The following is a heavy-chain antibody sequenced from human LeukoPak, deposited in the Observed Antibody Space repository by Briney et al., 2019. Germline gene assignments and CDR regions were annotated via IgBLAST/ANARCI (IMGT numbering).Heavy chain of an antibody. CDR2: ISSSSSYI. V-gene: IGHV3-21*01. CDR3: AKQYYYGMDV. Sequence: PGGSLRLSCAASGFTFSTYAMSWVRQAPGKGLEWVSSISSSSSYIYYADSVKGRFTISRDNAKNSLYLQMNSLRAEDTAVYYCAKQYYYGMDVWGQGTTVTVSS. CDR1: GFTFSTYA. J-gene: IGHJ6*02.